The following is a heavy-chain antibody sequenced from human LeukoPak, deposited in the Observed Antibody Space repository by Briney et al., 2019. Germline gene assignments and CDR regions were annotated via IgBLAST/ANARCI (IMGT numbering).Heavy chain of an antibody. CDR1: GYSFTSYW. J-gene: IGHJ4*02. CDR3: ARWYSYGHEPIDY. D-gene: IGHD5-18*01. CDR2: IYPGDSDT. Sequence: GESLKISCKGSGYSFTSYWIGWVRQMPGKGLEWMGIIYPGDSDTRYSLSFQGQVTISADKSVSTAYLQWSSLKASDTAMYYCARWYSYGHEPIDYWGQGTLVTVSS. V-gene: IGHV5-51*01.